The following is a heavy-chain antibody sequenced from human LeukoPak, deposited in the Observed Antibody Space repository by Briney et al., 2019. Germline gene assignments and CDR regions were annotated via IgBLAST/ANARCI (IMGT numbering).Heavy chain of an antibody. J-gene: IGHJ3*02. V-gene: IGHV3-30*02. CDR3: AKDHLRKWFGESRDAFDI. D-gene: IGHD3-10*01. CDR1: GFTFSSYG. CDR2: IRYDGSNK. Sequence: GGSLRLSCAVSGFTFSSYGMHWVRQAPGKGLEWVAFIRYDGSNKYYADSVKGRFTISRDNSKNTLYLQMNSLRAEDTAVYYCAKDHLRKWFGESRDAFDIWGQGTMVTVSS.